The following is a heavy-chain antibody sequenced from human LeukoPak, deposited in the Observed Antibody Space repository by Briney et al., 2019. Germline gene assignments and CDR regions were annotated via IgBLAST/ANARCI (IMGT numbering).Heavy chain of an antibody. CDR2: IGGGGGGT. V-gene: IGHV3-23*01. Sequence: GGSLRLSCAASGFTFRSYAMSWVRQAPGKGLEWVSGIGGGGGGTYYADSVKGRFTISRDNTKNTLYLQMNSLKADDTAIYYCAKDRAFTPPLAFDNWGQGTLVTVSS. D-gene: IGHD2-15*01. CDR1: GFTFRSYA. J-gene: IGHJ4*02. CDR3: AKDRAFTPPLAFDN.